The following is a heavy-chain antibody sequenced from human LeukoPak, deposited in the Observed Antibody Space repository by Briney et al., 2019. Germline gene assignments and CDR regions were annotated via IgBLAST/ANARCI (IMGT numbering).Heavy chain of an antibody. D-gene: IGHD3-22*01. CDR1: GGSISSYY. V-gene: IGHV4-59*01. Sequence: KSSETLSLTRTVSGGSISSYYWSWIRQPPGKGLEWIGYISYSGSTNYNPSLKSRVTISVDTSKNQFSLKLSSVTAADTAVYYCARDYRGSGYYDSSGYYLGNDAFDIWGQGTMVTVSS. J-gene: IGHJ3*02. CDR3: ARDYRGSGYYDSSGYYLGNDAFDI. CDR2: ISYSGST.